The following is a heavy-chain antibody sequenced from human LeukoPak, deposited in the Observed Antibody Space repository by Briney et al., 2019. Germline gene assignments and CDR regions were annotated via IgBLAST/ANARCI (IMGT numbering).Heavy chain of an antibody. CDR1: GGSFSGYY. CDR3: ARSDYGDYATGY. D-gene: IGHD4-17*01. CDR2: INHSGST. Sequence: KPSETLSLTCAVYGGSFSGYYWSWIRQPPGKGLEWIGEINHSGSTNYNPSLKSRVTISVDTSKNQFSLKLSSVTAADTAVYYCARSDYGDYATGYWGQGTLVTVSS. J-gene: IGHJ4*02. V-gene: IGHV4-34*01.